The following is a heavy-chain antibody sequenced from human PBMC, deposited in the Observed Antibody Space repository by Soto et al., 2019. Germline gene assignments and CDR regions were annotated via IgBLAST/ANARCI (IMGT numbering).Heavy chain of an antibody. Sequence: ASVKVSCKASGYTFTGYYMHWVRQAPGQGLEWMGWINPNSGGTNYAQKFQGRVTMTRDTSISTAYMELSRLRSDDTAVYYCARLKDTAMVRFDYWGQGTLVTVSS. J-gene: IGHJ4*02. D-gene: IGHD5-18*01. V-gene: IGHV1-2*02. CDR3: ARLKDTAMVRFDY. CDR1: GYTFTGYY. CDR2: INPNSGGT.